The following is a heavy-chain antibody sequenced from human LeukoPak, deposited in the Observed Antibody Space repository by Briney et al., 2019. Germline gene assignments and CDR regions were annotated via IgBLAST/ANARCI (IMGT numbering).Heavy chain of an antibody. J-gene: IGHJ3*02. Sequence: SVTVSCKASVGTFSSYTISGVRQAPGQGLEWMGRIFPILGRANYAQKFQGRVTITADKSTSTAYMELGSLRSEDTAVYYCAREGRPRDAFDIWGQGTMVTVRS. CDR1: VGTFSSYT. V-gene: IGHV1-69*08. CDR2: IFPILGRA. CDR3: AREGRPRDAFDI.